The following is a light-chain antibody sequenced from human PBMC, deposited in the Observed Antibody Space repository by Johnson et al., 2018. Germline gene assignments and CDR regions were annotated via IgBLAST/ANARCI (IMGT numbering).Light chain of an antibody. CDR1: SSNIGNNY. J-gene: IGLJ1*01. CDR2: ENN. V-gene: IGLV1-51*02. Sequence: QSVLTQPPSVSAAPGQKVTISCSGSSSNIGNNYVSWYQQLPGTAPKLLIYENNKRPSGIPDRFSGSKSGTSATLGITGLQTGDEADYYCGTWDSSLSAGNVVGMWSKVTVL. CDR3: GTWDSSLSAGNV.